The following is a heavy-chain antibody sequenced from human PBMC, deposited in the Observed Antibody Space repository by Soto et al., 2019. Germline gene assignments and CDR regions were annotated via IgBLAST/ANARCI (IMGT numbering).Heavy chain of an antibody. CDR2: ISSYNGDT. CDR3: AREGAAPYYYYGMDV. CDR1: GYTFTRSG. Sequence: QVQLEQSGAEVKKPGASVKVSCKASGYTFTRSGISWVRQAPGQGPEWMGWISSYNGDTNYAQTFQGRVTMTTDTSTSTAYMELRSLRSDDTAVYYCAREGAAPYYYYGMDVWGQGTPVTVSS. V-gene: IGHV1-18*01. J-gene: IGHJ6*02. D-gene: IGHD6-25*01.